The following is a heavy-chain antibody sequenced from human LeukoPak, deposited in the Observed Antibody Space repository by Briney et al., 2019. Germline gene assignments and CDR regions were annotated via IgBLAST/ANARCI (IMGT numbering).Heavy chain of an antibody. CDR2: IYYSGST. CDR3: ARRVYSSSENVYYFDY. J-gene: IGHJ4*02. CDR1: GGSISSYY. D-gene: IGHD6-6*01. Sequence: PSETLSLTCTVSGGSISSYYWSWIRQPPGKGLEWIGYIYYSGSTNYNPSLKSRVTISVDTSKNQFSLKLSSVTAADTAVYYCARRVYSSSENVYYFDYWGQGTLVTVSS. V-gene: IGHV4-59*01.